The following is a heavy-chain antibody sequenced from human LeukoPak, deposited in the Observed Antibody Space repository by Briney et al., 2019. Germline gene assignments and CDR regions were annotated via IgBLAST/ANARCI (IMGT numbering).Heavy chain of an antibody. CDR3: ARHVPYCTNGVCYTLFDY. CDR2: IYTGGST. CDR1: GGSISSYY. J-gene: IGHJ4*02. Sequence: SETLSLTCTVSGGSISSYYWSWLRQPPGKGLEWIGYIYTGGSTNYNPSLKSRVTISVDTSKNQFSLKRSSVTAADTAVYYCARHVPYCTNGVCYTLFDYWGQGTLVTVSS. V-gene: IGHV4-4*09. D-gene: IGHD2-8*01.